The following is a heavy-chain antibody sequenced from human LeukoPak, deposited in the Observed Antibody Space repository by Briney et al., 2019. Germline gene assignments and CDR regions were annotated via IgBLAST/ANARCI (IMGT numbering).Heavy chain of an antibody. CDR3: ARGGPLGILTGYYSNWFDP. J-gene: IGHJ5*02. D-gene: IGHD3-9*01. V-gene: IGHV4-59*01. CDR1: GGSISSYY. CDR2: IYYSGST. Sequence: SETLSLTCTVSGGSISSYYWSWIRQPPGKGLEWIGYIYYSGSTNYNPSLKSRVTISVDTSKNQFSLKLSSVTAADTAVYYCARGGPLGILTGYYSNWFDPWGQGTLVTVSS.